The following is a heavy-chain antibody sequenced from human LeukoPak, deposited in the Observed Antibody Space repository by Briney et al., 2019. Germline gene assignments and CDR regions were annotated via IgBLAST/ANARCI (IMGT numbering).Heavy chain of an antibody. CDR2: INPDGSRT. V-gene: IGHV3-74*01. CDR1: GFTFGDYA. D-gene: IGHD1-26*01. CDR3: SWDHTGKEDI. Sequence: PGRSLRLSCTASGFTFGDYAMSWVRQAPGKGLVWVSRINPDGSRTDYADSVAGRFTISRDNARNTLYLRMNSLRVEDTAVYYCSWDHTGKEDIWGQGTMVTVSS. J-gene: IGHJ3*02.